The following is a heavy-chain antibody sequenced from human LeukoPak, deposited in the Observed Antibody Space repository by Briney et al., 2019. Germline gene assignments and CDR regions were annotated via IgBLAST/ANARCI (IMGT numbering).Heavy chain of an antibody. J-gene: IGHJ4*02. CDR2: IYYSGST. CDR3: ARLTYYYDSSGYYFDY. D-gene: IGHD3-22*01. Sequence: PSETQSLTCTVSGGSISSSSYYWGWIRQPPGKGLEWIGSIYYSGSTYYNPSLKSRVTISVDTSKNQFSLKLSSVTAADTAVYYCARLTYYYDSSGYYFDYWGQGTLVTVSS. CDR1: GGSISSSSYY. V-gene: IGHV4-39*01.